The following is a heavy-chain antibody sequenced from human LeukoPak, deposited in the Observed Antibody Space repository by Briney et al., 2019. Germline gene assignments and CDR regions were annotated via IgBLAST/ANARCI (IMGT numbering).Heavy chain of an antibody. D-gene: IGHD3-16*01. CDR3: ARGGDTAAVNSNWFDP. V-gene: IGHV4-34*01. CDR2: INHSGST. CDR1: GGSFSGYY. Sequence: SETLSLTCAVYGGSFSGYYWSWIRQLPGKGLEWIGEINHSGSTNYNPSLKSRVTISVDTSKNQFSLKLSSVTAADTAVYYCARGGDTAAVNSNWFDPWGQGTLVTVSS. J-gene: IGHJ5*02.